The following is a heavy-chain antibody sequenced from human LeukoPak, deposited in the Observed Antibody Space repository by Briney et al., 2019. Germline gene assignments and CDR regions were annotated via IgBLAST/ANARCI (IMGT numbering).Heavy chain of an antibody. V-gene: IGHV5-51*01. J-gene: IGHJ4*02. CDR3: ARHWEDY. CDR1: GSIFTSYW. Sequence: GASLKISCEGSGSIFTSYWIGWVRQVPGKGLEWMGIFYPGDSDTRYSPSFQGQVTLSADKSICTAYLQWSSLKASDTAMYYCARHWEDYWGQGTLVTVSS. CDR2: FYPGDSDT. D-gene: IGHD1-26*01.